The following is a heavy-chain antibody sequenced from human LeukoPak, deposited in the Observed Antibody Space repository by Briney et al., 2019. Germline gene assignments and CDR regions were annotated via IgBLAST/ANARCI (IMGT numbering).Heavy chain of an antibody. CDR2: ISGTGDGT. Sequence: PGGSLRLSCAASGFTFSKFATSWVRQAPGKGLQWVSSISGTGDGTYYADSVKGRFTISRDNSKSTLFLLMNTPRPEDTAVYYCSRVAGKESNNFEFDHWGQGIRVTVSS. J-gene: IGHJ4*02. D-gene: IGHD1-14*01. CDR3: SRVAGKESNNFEFDH. CDR1: GFTFSKFA. V-gene: IGHV3-23*01.